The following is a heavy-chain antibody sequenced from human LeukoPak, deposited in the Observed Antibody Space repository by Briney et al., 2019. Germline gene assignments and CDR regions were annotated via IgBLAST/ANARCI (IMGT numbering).Heavy chain of an antibody. V-gene: IGHV4-61*02. CDR2: IYTSGSP. Sequence: SQTLSLTCTVSGGSISSSSYYWSWIRQPAGRGLEWIGRIYTSGSPNYNPSLQSRVTISVDTSKNQFSLKLSSVAAADTAVYYCARGLYGYYWFDPWGQGTLVTVSS. CDR3: ARGLYGYYWFDP. D-gene: IGHD5-18*01. CDR1: GGSISSSSYY. J-gene: IGHJ5*02.